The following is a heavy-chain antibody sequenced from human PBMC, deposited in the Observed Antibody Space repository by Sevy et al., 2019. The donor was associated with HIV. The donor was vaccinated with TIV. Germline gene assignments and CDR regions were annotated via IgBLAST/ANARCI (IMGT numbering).Heavy chain of an antibody. V-gene: IGHV3-30-3*01. CDR2: ISYGGSDK. CDR3: ARPRANYVDHYFFYAMDV. J-gene: IGHJ6*02. Sequence: GGSLRLSCAASGFAFTNYYAMHWVRQAPGKGLEWVALISYGGSDKYYADSGKGRFTTSTDNFKNTLYLQMNSLTTEDTAVYYCARPRANYVDHYFFYAMDVWGQGTTVTVSS. D-gene: IGHD4-17*01. CDR1: GFAFTNYYA.